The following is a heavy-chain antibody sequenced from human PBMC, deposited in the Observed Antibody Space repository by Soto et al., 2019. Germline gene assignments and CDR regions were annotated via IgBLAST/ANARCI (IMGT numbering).Heavy chain of an antibody. CDR3: ARNTRYYYYYMDV. CDR2: IYYSGST. V-gene: IGHV4-61*05. Sequence: PSETLSLTCTVSGGSISSSSYYWGWIRQPPGKGLEWIGYIYYSGSTNYNPSLKSRVTISVDTSKNQFSLKLSSVTAADTAVYYCARNTRYYYYYMDVWGKGTTVTVSS. D-gene: IGHD2-2*01. CDR1: GGSISSSSYY. J-gene: IGHJ6*03.